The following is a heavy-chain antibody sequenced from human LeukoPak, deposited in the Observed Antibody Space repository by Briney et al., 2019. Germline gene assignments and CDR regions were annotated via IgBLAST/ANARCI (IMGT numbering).Heavy chain of an antibody. D-gene: IGHD1-26*01. J-gene: IGHJ4*02. V-gene: IGHV1-2*06. CDR3: ARGYALYSGRYIDFDH. Sequence: ASVKVSCKASGYTFTGHYMHWVRQAPGQGLEWMGRINPNNGGTNYAQKFQGRVTMTRDTSISTAYMELSRLRSDDTAAYYCARGYALYSGRYIDFDHWGQGTLVTVSS. CDR2: INPNNGGT. CDR1: GYTFTGHY.